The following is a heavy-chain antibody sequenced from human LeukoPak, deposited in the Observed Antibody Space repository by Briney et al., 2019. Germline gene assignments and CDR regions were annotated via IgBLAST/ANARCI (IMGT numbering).Heavy chain of an antibody. CDR3: ARAIDSYYYASSGHVEYYFDY. CDR2: INHSGST. CDR1: GGSFSGYY. J-gene: IGHJ4*02. D-gene: IGHD3-22*01. V-gene: IGHV4-34*01. Sequence: PSETLSLTCAVYGGSFSGYYWSWIRQPPGKGLEWIGEINHSGSTNYNPSLNSRVTMSVDTSKNQFSLKMSSVTAADTAVYYCARAIDSYYYASSGHVEYYFDYWGQGTLVTVSS.